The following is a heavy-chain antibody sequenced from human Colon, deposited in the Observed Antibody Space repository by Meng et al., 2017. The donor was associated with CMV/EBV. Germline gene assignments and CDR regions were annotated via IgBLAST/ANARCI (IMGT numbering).Heavy chain of an antibody. CDR2: INPSNGAT. Sequence: SVKVSCKPSGYTFTRYYIHWLRQALGQGPEWMAIINPSNGATAYAQKFQGRVTLTTDTSTGTVYMEMRSLEPVDTAVYYCARDRETSYDFWSGYRFDYWGQGALVTVSS. D-gene: IGHD3-3*01. V-gene: IGHV1-46*01. CDR1: GYTFTRYY. J-gene: IGHJ4*02. CDR3: ARDRETSYDFWSGYRFDY.